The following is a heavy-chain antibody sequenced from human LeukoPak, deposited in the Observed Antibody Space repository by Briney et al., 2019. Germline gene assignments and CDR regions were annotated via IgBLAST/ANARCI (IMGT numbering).Heavy chain of an antibody. J-gene: IGHJ5*02. Sequence: SETLSLTCAVYGGSFSGYYWSWIRQPPGKGLGWIGEINHSGSTNYNPSLKSRVTISVDTSKNQFSLKLSSVTAADTAVYYCARGPSTYYDFWSGYNWFDPWGQGTLVTVSS. V-gene: IGHV4-34*01. CDR2: INHSGST. CDR1: GGSFSGYY. D-gene: IGHD3-3*01. CDR3: ARGPSTYYDFWSGYNWFDP.